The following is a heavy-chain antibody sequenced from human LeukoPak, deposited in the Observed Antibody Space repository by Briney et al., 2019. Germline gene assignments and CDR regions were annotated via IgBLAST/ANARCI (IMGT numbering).Heavy chain of an antibody. CDR1: GFTFSDYY. J-gene: IGHJ4*02. CDR3: AREDTAMGYQYYFDY. D-gene: IGHD5-18*01. CDR2: ISSSGSTI. V-gene: IGHV3-11*04. Sequence: GGSLRLSCAASGFTFSDYYMSWIRQAPGKGLEWVSYISSSGSTIYYADSVKGRFTISRDNAKNSLYLQMNSLRAEDTAVYYCAREDTAMGYQYYFDYWGQGTLVTVSS.